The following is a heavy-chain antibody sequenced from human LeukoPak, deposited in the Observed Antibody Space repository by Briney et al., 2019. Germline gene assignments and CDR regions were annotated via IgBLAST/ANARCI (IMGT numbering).Heavy chain of an antibody. D-gene: IGHD6-13*01. J-gene: IGHJ4*02. CDR2: IKSKTDGGTT. CDR1: GFTFSSVW. CDR3: TTGYASSWYV. Sequence: GGSLRLSCAASGFTFSSVWLSWVRVAPGKGLEWVGHIKSKTDGGTTDYAAPVEGRFTISGDDSETTVYLQMNSLKTEDTAVYYCTTGYASSWYVWGQGTLVTVSS. V-gene: IGHV3-15*01.